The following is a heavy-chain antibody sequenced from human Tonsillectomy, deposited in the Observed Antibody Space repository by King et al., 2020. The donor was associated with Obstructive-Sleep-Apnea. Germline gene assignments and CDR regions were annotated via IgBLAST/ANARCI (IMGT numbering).Heavy chain of an antibody. D-gene: IGHD2-2*01. J-gene: IGHJ4*02. CDR1: GFTFSSYG. CDR3: ARDDPCYGNSGQSFDY. Sequence: VQLVESGGGVVQPGRSLRLSCAASGFTFSSYGMHWVRQAPGKGLEWVAVIWDDGSNKYYADSVKGRFTISRDNSKNTVYLQMISLRAADTAVYYCARDDPCYGNSGQSFDYWGQGTLVTVSS. CDR2: IWDDGSNK. V-gene: IGHV3-33*01.